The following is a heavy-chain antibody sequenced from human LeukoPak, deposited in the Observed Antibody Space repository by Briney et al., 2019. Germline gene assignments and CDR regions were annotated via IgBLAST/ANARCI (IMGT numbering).Heavy chain of an antibody. CDR3: AKEGGRVLREATINY. V-gene: IGHV3-23*01. D-gene: IGHD5-12*01. Sequence: GGSLRLSCAASGFTFSDYAMSWVRQAPGKGLEWVSSFSGSGGSTYYAESVKGRFTISRDNSKNTLYLHMNSLRAEDTAVYYCAKEGGRVLREATINYRGQGTLVTVSS. J-gene: IGHJ4*02. CDR2: FSGSGGST. CDR1: GFTFSDYA.